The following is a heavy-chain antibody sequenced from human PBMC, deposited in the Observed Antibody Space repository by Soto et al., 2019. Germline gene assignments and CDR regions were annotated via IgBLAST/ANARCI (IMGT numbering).Heavy chain of an antibody. Sequence: QVQLQESGPGLVKPSETLSLTCTVSGGSIDGYNCAWIRQPPGKSLEWVGYVYYSGGSRYNPSLESRVPLSMDTSKSQFSLQLRSVTAADTAVYYCVRQGIGNLHGLVDVWGRGTTGTVSS. CDR1: GGSIDGYN. V-gene: IGHV4-59*08. CDR2: VYYSGGS. CDR3: VRQGIGNLHGLVDV. D-gene: IGHD3-10*01. J-gene: IGHJ6*02.